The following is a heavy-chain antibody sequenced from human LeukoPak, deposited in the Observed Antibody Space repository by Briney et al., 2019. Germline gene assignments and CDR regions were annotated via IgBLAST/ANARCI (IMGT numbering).Heavy chain of an antibody. Sequence: SGTLSLTCSVSGFSVSSYYWSWIRQPPGKGLEWIGYIYYSGSTNYNPSLKRRVTTSVDTSNKQFSLMLSSVSAADTAVYYCARHMADSRGYIYAQPEFAYWGQGTLVTVPS. CDR3: ARHMADSRGYIYAQPEFAY. CDR2: IYYSGST. J-gene: IGHJ4*02. D-gene: IGHD3-22*01. V-gene: IGHV4-59*08. CDR1: GFSVSSYY.